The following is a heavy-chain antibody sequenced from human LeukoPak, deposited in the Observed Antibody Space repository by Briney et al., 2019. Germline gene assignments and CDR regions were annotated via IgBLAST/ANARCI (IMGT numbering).Heavy chain of an antibody. V-gene: IGHV1-2*02. CDR1: GYTFTGYY. D-gene: IGHD4-17*01. CDR3: ARLSHPRYYFDY. CDR2: INPNSGGT. J-gene: IGHJ4*02. Sequence: GASVKVSCKASGYTFTGYYMHWVRQAPGQGLEGMGWINPNSGGTNYAQKFQGRVTMTRDTSISTAYMELSRLRSDDTAVYYCARLSHPRYYFDYWGQGTLVTVSS.